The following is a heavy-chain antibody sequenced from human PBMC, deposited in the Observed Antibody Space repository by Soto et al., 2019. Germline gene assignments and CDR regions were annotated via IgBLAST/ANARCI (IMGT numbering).Heavy chain of an antibody. Sequence: ASVKVSCKASGFTFTSSAVQWVRQARGQRLEWIGWIVVGSGNTNYAQKFQERVTITRDMSTSTAYMELSSLRSEDTAVYYCGAPHYGDYADYYYYYGMDVWGQGTTVTVS. D-gene: IGHD4-17*01. CDR3: GAPHYGDYADYYYYYGMDV. CDR1: GFTFTSSA. V-gene: IGHV1-58*01. J-gene: IGHJ6*02. CDR2: IVVGSGNT.